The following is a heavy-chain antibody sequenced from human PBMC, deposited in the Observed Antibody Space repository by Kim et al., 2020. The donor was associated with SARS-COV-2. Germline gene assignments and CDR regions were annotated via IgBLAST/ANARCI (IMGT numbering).Heavy chain of an antibody. CDR2: IRSKANGYAT. V-gene: IGHV3-73*01. CDR3: TRDPGTTLAFWDGFDL. CDR1: GFTFSDSP. Sequence: GGSLRLSCGASGFTFSDSPMHWVRRAPGKGLEWVGRIRSKANGYATAYSAPVRGRFTISRDDSKNTAYLQMNSLKTEDTAVYYCTRDPGTTLAFWDGFDLWGQGTMVAVSS. D-gene: IGHD1-1*01. J-gene: IGHJ3*01.